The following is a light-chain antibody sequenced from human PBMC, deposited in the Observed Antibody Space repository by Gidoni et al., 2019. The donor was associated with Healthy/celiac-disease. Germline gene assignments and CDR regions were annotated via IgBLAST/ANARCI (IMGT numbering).Light chain of an antibody. CDR3: QQYGNYPFT. CDR1: QRVSSSY. CDR2: CAS. J-gene: IGKJ3*01. Sequence: EIVLTQSPGTLSLSPGERATLSCRARQRVSSSYLAWYQQKPGQAPRLLIYCASSRATGIPDRFSGSGSGTDFTLTISRLEPEGFAVYYCQQYGNYPFTFGQGTKVDIK. V-gene: IGKV3-20*01.